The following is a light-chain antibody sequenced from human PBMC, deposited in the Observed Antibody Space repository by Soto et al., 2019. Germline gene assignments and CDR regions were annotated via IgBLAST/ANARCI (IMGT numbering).Light chain of an antibody. CDR2: GAS. CDR1: QSVSSSY. V-gene: IGKV3-20*01. Sequence: EIVLTQSPGTLSLSQGERATLSCRASQSVSSSYLAWYQQKPGQAPRLLLYGASSRATGIPDRFSGSGSWTDFTCTISRLEPEDIAVYYCQQYGSSRTFGQGKKVYI. CDR3: QQYGSSRT. J-gene: IGKJ1*01.